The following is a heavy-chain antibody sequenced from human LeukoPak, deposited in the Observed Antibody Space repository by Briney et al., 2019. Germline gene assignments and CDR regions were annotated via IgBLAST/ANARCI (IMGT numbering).Heavy chain of an antibody. CDR3: ARGTVTMVDY. V-gene: IGHV3-66*01. J-gene: IGHJ4*02. Sequence: GGSLRLSCAASGFTVSSNYMSWVRQAPGMGLEWVSVIYSGGSTYYADSVKGRFTISRDNSKNTLFLQMNSLRAGDTAVYYCARGTVTMVDYWGQGTLVTVSS. D-gene: IGHD3-10*01. CDR2: IYSGGST. CDR1: GFTVSSNY.